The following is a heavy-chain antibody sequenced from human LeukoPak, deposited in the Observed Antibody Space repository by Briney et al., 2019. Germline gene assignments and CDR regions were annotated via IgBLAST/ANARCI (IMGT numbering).Heavy chain of an antibody. J-gene: IGHJ4*02. CDR2: INPNSGGT. D-gene: IGHD3-10*01. V-gene: IGHV1-2*06. CDR3: ARDLVYYGSGNRQD. CDR1: GYTFTSYY. Sequence: GASVKVSCKASGYTFTSYYMHWVRQAPGQGLEWMGRINPNSGGTNYAQKFQGRVTMTRDTSISTAYMELSRLRSDDTAVYYCARDLVYYGSGNRQDRGQGTLVTVSS.